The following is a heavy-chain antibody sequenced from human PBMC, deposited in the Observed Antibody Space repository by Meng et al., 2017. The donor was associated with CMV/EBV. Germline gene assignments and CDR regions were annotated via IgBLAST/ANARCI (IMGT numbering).Heavy chain of an antibody. CDR2: ISSSSSYI. CDR3: ATVGSYSPRASGYAFDI. CDR1: GFTFSSYS. Sequence: GGSLRLSCAASGFTFSSYSMNWVRQAPGKGLEWVSTISSSSSYIYYADSVKGRFTISRDNAKNSLYLQMNSLRAEDTAVYYCATVGSYSPRASGYAFDIWGQGAMVTVSS. V-gene: IGHV3-21*01. D-gene: IGHD1-26*01. J-gene: IGHJ3*02.